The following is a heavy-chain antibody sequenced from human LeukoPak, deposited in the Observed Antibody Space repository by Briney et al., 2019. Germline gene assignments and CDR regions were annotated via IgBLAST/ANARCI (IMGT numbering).Heavy chain of an antibody. V-gene: IGHV3-7*01. CDR1: GFTFSRYW. CDR3: SRDVHGALYC. Sequence: GGSLRLSCAASGFTFSRYWMAWVRQAPGKGLEWVANIRGDAGDKGSADSVRDRFTISRDNGKNSLYLQMNSLTAEDTAVYYCSRDVHGALYCWGQRTLVVVSS. D-gene: IGHD4/OR15-4a*01. CDR2: IRGDAGDK. J-gene: IGHJ4*02.